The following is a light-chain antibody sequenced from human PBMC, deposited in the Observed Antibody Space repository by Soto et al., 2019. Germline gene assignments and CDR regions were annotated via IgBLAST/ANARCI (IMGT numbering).Light chain of an antibody. CDR2: KVS. Sequence: DVVMTQSPLSLPVTLGQPASISCRSSQSLAYSDGNTYLNWFQQRPGQSPRRLIYKVSNRDSGVPDRFSGRGSGTDVTLKIRRVEADDVGVYYCMQGTHRPPYTFGQGTKLEIK. V-gene: IGKV2-30*01. CDR3: MQGTHRPPYT. J-gene: IGKJ2*01. CDR1: QSLAYSDGNTY.